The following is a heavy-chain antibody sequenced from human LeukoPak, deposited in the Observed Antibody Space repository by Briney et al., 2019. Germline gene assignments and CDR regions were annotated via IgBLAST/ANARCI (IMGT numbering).Heavy chain of an antibody. CDR3: ARGDGYNFFLH. CDR1: GFTVSSSY. Sequence: GGSLRLSCAASGFTVSSSYMSWVRQAPGRGLEWVSVFYIDGRTYYAASMRGRFTISTDNSKNTVYLQMSSLRAEDTAVYYCARGDGYNFFLHWGQGTLVTVSS. J-gene: IGHJ1*01. CDR2: FYIDGRT. V-gene: IGHV3-53*01. D-gene: IGHD5-24*01.